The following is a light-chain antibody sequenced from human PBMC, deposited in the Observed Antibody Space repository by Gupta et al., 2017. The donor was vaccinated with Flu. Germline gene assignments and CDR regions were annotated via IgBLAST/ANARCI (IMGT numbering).Light chain of an antibody. Sequence: QSALTQPASVSVSPGQSITISCTGTSSDVGAYEYVSWYQQHPAKAPKLMIYEVSNRPSGVSNRFSGSKSGNTASLTISGLQTEDEADYYCSSYTSSSTEVVFGGGTKLTVL. CDR2: EVS. CDR3: SSYTSSSTEVV. CDR1: SSDVGAYEY. V-gene: IGLV2-14*01. J-gene: IGLJ2*01.